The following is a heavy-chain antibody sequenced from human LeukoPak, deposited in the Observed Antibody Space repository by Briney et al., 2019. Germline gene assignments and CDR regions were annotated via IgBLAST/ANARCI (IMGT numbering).Heavy chain of an antibody. Sequence: PGRSLRLSCAASGFTFSSYAMHWVRQAPGKGLEYVSAINNNGDKTYYADSVKGRFPITRDNSKNTLFLQMSSLRSEDTAVYYCVKRHNDNRNGYYQYWGQGTLVTVSS. CDR2: INNNGDKT. V-gene: IGHV3-64D*06. D-gene: IGHD5-24*01. J-gene: IGHJ4*02. CDR1: GFTFSSYA. CDR3: VKRHNDNRNGYYQY.